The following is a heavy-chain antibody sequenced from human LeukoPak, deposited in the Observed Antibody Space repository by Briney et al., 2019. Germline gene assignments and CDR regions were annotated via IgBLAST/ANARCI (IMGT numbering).Heavy chain of an antibody. V-gene: IGHV4-34*01. CDR1: GGSFSGYY. Sequence: PSETLSLTCAVYGGSFSGYYWSWIRQPPGKGLEWIGEINHSGSTNYNPSLKSRVTISEDTSKNQFSLKLSSVTAADTAVYYCARSFGYSSGWYFGYWGQGTLVTVSS. CDR2: INHSGST. D-gene: IGHD6-19*01. J-gene: IGHJ4*02. CDR3: ARSFGYSSGWYFGY.